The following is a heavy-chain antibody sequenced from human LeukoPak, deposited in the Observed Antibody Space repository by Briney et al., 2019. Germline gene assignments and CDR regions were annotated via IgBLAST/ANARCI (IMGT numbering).Heavy chain of an antibody. V-gene: IGHV4-30-2*01. J-gene: IGHJ3*02. CDR2: IYHSGST. Sequence: SSQTLSLTCAVSGGSISSGGYSWSWIRQPPGKGLEWIGYIYHSGSTYYNPSFKSRVTISVDRSKNQFSLKLSSVTAADTAVYYCARVLLDDAFDIWGQGTMVTVSS. D-gene: IGHD1-20*01. CDR3: ARVLLDDAFDI. CDR1: GGSISSGGYS.